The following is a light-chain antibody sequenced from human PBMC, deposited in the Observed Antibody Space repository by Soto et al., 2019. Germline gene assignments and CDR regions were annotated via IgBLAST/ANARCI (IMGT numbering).Light chain of an antibody. CDR2: GAS. J-gene: IGKJ4*01. Sequence: EVELTQSPDILSVSPGETATLSCRASQSVRSNLAWYQQKPGQAPRLLIYGASTRATGIPARFSGSGSGREFTLTISSLQSEDFGLYYCHQYNTWPPLTFGGGTKVEIK. CDR1: QSVRSN. CDR3: HQYNTWPPLT. V-gene: IGKV3-15*01.